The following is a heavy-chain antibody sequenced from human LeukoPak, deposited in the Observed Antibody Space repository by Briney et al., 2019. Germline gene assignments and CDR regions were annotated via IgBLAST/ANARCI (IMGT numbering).Heavy chain of an antibody. J-gene: IGHJ1*01. D-gene: IGHD3-22*01. CDR2: ISFSGSTI. CDR3: ARGGYYDSSGYYYVGYFHH. V-gene: IGHV3-48*03. CDR1: GFTFSSYE. Sequence: PVGSLSLSRAASGFTFSSYEMNWVRQAPGKGLEWVSYISFSGSTIYYADSVKGRLTIARDNAKNSLYVQMNSLRAEDTAVYYCARGGYYDSSGYYYVGYFHHWGQGALVTASS.